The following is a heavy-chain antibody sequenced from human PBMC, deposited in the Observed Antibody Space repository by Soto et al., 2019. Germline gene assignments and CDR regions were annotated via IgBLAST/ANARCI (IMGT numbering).Heavy chain of an antibody. CDR1: GYTFTGYY. Sequence: ASVKVSCKASGYTFTGYYMHWVRQAPGQGLEWMGWINPNSGGTNYAQKFQGRVTMTRDTSISTAYMELSRLRSDDTAVYYCARAVYYYGSGSRNDDAFDIWGQGTMVTVSS. CDR3: ARAVYYYGSGSRNDDAFDI. J-gene: IGHJ3*02. D-gene: IGHD3-10*01. V-gene: IGHV1-2*02. CDR2: INPNSGGT.